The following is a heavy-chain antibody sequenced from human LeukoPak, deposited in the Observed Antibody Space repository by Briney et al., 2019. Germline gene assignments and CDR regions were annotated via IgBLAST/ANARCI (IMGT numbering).Heavy chain of an antibody. CDR2: VYYSGST. J-gene: IGHJ4*02. CDR1: GGSIRDTSYY. V-gene: IGHV4-39*01. D-gene: IGHD6-19*01. CDR3: ARGARYRIAVAGTLDY. Sequence: SETLSLTCTVSGGSIRDTSYYWGWIRQPPGKGLEWIGSVYYSGSTYYNPSLKSRVTFSVDTSKNQFSLKLSSVTAADTAVYYCARGARYRIAVAGTLDYWGQGTLVTVSS.